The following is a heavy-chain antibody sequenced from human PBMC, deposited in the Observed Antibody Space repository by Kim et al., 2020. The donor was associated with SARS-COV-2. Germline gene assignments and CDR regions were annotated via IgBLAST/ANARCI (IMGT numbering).Heavy chain of an antibody. CDR3: VRVGDP. CDR1: GSDFSRYL. CDR2: ISPDGNQR. J-gene: IGHJ5*02. Sequence: GGSLRLSCAASGSDFSRYLMEWFRQAPGKGLEWVAVISPDGNQRQYADTVKGRFSMSRDNSKNTVQLEMNNLRPQDTAVYFCVRVGDPWGQGTLVIVSS. D-gene: IGHD3-16*01. V-gene: IGHV3-30*04.